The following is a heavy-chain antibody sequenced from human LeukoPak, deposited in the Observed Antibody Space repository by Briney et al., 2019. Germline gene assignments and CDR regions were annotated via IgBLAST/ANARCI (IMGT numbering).Heavy chain of an antibody. D-gene: IGHD6-19*01. CDR1: GFTFSRSW. Sequence: GGSLRLSCAASGFTFSRSWMMWVRQAPGKGLEWVANINEDGSEKNYVDSVKGRFTISRDNSKNTLFLQMNSLRAEDTAVYYCARSSGWWSLDYWGQGTLVTVSS. V-gene: IGHV3-7*03. CDR2: INEDGSEK. CDR3: ARSSGWWSLDY. J-gene: IGHJ4*02.